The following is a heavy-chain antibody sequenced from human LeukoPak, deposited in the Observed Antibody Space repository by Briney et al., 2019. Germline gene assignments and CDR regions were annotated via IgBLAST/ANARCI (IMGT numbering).Heavy chain of an antibody. J-gene: IGHJ5*02. Sequence: GEPLKISCKASGFSFTTYSIAWVRQMPGKGLEWMGIIHPADSDTKYSPSFQGQVTISVDKSLSTAYLQWSSLKASDTAIYYCARHWWGADIAVAANWFDPWGQGTLVTVSS. CDR3: ARHWWGADIAVAANWFDP. CDR2: IHPADSDT. CDR1: GFSFTTYS. D-gene: IGHD6-13*01. V-gene: IGHV5-51*01.